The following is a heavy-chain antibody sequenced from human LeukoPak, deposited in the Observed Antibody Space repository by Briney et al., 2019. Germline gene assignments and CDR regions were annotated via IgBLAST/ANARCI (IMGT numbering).Heavy chain of an antibody. J-gene: IGHJ4*02. CDR1: GYTFTSYG. Sequence: ASVKVSCKASGYTFTSYGISWVRQAPGQGLEWMGWISAYNGNTNYAQKLQGRVTMTTDTSTSTAHMELRSLRSDDTAVYYCARGMAVVVPAAPTFDYWGQGTLVTVSS. V-gene: IGHV1-18*01. CDR2: ISAYNGNT. CDR3: ARGMAVVVPAAPTFDY. D-gene: IGHD2-2*01.